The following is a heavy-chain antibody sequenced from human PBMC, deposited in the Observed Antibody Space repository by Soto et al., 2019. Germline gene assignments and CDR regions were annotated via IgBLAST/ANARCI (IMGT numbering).Heavy chain of an antibody. J-gene: IGHJ5*02. CDR2: INPSGGST. CDR1: GYTFTSYY. CDR3: AREPRSSGWQGVTGFDP. D-gene: IGHD6-19*01. V-gene: IGHV1-46*01. Sequence: GASVKVSCKASGYTFTSYYMHWVRQAPGQGLEWMGIINPSGGSTSYARKFQGRVTMTRNTSISTAYMELSSLRSEDTAVYYCAREPRSSGWQGVTGFDPWGQGTLVTVSS.